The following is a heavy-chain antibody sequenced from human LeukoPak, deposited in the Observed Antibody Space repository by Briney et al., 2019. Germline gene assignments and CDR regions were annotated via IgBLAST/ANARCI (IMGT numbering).Heavy chain of an antibody. CDR3: ARCRKLLYSSSPYDAFDI. V-gene: IGHV4-59*01. CDR2: IYYSGST. J-gene: IGHJ3*02. D-gene: IGHD6-13*01. CDR1: GGSISSYY. Sequence: PSETLSLTCTVSGGSISSYYWSWIRQPPGKGLEWIAYIYYSGSTNYNPSLKSRVTISVDTSKNQFSLKLSPVTAADTAVYYCARCRKLLYSSSPYDAFDIWGQGTMVTVSS.